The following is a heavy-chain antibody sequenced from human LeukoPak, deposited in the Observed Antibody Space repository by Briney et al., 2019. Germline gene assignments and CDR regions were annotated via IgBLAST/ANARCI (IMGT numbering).Heavy chain of an antibody. CDR3: ARGGGYYPIDY. V-gene: IGHV3-53*01. CDR2: LYSDGRT. J-gene: IGHJ4*02. D-gene: IGHD2-15*01. CDR1: GFTVNSNY. Sequence: GGSLRLSCAASGFTVNSNYMNWVRQAPGKGLEWVSVLYSDGRTYYADSVKGRFTISRDASKNTLYLQVNSLRAEDTAVYYCARGGGYYPIDYWGQGTLVTVSS.